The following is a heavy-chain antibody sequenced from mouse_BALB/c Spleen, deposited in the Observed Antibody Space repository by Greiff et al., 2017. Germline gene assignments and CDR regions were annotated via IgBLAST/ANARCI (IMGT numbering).Heavy chain of an antibody. CDR2: INPDSSTI. CDR3: AREAEYYAMDY. Sequence: PAATVDFSRYWMSWVRQAPGKGLEWIGEINPDSSTINYTPSLKDKFIISRDNAKNTLYLQMSKVRSEDTALYYCAREAEYYAMDYWGQGTSVTVSS. J-gene: IGHJ4*01. V-gene: IGHV4-1*02. CDR1: TVDFSRYW.